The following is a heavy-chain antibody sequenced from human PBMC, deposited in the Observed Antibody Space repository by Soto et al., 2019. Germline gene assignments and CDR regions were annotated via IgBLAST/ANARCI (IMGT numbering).Heavy chain of an antibody. CDR1: GYTFTSYY. CDR2: INPSGGST. Sequence: ASVKVSCKASGYTFTSYYMHWVRQAPGQGLEWMGIINPSGGSTSYAQKYQGRVNMNRDTSTRTVYMELSSLRSEDTAVFYCARTNSDSSYYYYGMDVWGQGTTVTVSS. D-gene: IGHD6-6*01. J-gene: IGHJ6*02. V-gene: IGHV1-46*01. CDR3: ARTNSDSSYYYYGMDV.